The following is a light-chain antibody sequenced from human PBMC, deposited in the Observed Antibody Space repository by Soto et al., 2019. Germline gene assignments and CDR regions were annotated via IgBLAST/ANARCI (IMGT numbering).Light chain of an antibody. J-gene: IGKJ5*01. CDR2: DAS. CDR3: QQRSNWLSIT. CDR1: QSVSSY. V-gene: IGKV3-11*01. Sequence: EIVLTQTPSPLSLSPGERATLSCRASQSVSSYLAWYQQKPGQAPRLLIYDASNRATGTPARFSGSGSGTDFTLSISSLEPEDFAVYYCQQRSNWLSITFGQGTRLEIK.